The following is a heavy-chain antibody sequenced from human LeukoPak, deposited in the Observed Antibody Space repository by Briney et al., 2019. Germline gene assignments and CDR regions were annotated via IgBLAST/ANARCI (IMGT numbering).Heavy chain of an antibody. CDR1: GFVVSDTF. V-gene: IGHV3-53*01. J-gene: IGHJ3*02. CDR2: IYTRGNK. Sequence: GGSLRLSCAASGFVVSDTFMSWFRQAPGKGLEWVSVIYTRGNKFYADSVKGRFTISRDSSENTLYLQMNNLRAEDTAVYYCARPHNSSLDNAFDIWGQGTRVTVSS. CDR3: ARPHNSSLDNAFDI. D-gene: IGHD6-13*01.